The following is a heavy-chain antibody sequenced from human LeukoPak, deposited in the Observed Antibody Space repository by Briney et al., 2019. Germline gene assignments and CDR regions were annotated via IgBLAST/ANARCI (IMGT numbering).Heavy chain of an antibody. Sequence: SETLSLTCTVSGGSISGDYWNWIRQPPGKGLEWIGYIHYSGSTNYNPSLESRVTISVDTSKKQFSLRLSSVTTADTAVYYCARDCSSTSCYSSGDYFDYWGQGTLVTVSS. CDR3: ARDCSSTSCYSSGDYFDY. V-gene: IGHV4-59*12. D-gene: IGHD2-2*01. CDR1: GGSISGDY. CDR2: IHYSGST. J-gene: IGHJ4*02.